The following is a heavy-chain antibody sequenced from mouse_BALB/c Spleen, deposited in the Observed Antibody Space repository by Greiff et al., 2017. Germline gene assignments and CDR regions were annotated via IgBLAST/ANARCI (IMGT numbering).Heavy chain of an antibody. CDR2: ISDGGSYT. J-gene: IGHJ3*01. CDR3: ARDEDGRFAY. V-gene: IGHV5-4*02. Sequence: EVMLVESGGGLVKPGGSLKLSCAASGFTFSDYYMYWVRQTPEKRLEWVATISDGGSYTYYPDSVKGRFTISRDNAKNNLYLQMSSLKSEDTAMYYCARDEDGRFAYWGQGTLVTVSA. D-gene: IGHD1-2*01. CDR1: GFTFSDYY.